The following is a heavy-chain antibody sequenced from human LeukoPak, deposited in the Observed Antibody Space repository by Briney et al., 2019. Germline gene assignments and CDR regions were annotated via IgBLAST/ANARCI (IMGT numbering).Heavy chain of an antibody. V-gene: IGHV4-34*01. CDR2: INHSGST. CDR3: ARARGFGELLLYYFDY. Sequence: PSETLSLTGAVYGGSFSGYYWSWIRQPPGKGMEWIGEINHSGSTNYNPSLKSRVTISVDTSKNQFSLKLSSVTAADTAVYYCARARGFGELLLYYFDYWGQGTLVTVSS. J-gene: IGHJ4*02. D-gene: IGHD3-10*01. CDR1: GGSFSGYY.